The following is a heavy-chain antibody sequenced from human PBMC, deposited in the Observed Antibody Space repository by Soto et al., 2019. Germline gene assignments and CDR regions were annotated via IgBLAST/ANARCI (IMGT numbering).Heavy chain of an antibody. CDR3: ARGRYCGGGSCYSGWFDP. D-gene: IGHD2-15*01. V-gene: IGHV4-34*01. J-gene: IGHJ5*02. Sequence: SETLSLTCAVDGGSFSGYYWSWIRQPPGKGLEWIGEINHSGSTNYNPSLKSRVTISVDTSKNQFSLKLSSVTAADTAVYYCARGRYCGGGSCYSGWFDPWGQGTLVTVSS. CDR1: GGSFSGYY. CDR2: INHSGST.